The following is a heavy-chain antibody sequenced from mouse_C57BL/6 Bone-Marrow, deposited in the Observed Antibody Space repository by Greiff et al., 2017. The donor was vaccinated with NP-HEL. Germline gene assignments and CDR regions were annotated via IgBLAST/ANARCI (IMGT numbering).Heavy chain of an antibody. CDR1: GYTFTSYG. CDR2: IYPRSGNT. Sequence: QVQLKQSGAELARPGASVKLSCKASGYTFTSYGISWVKQRTGQGLEWIGEIYPRSGNTYYNEKFKGKATLTADKSSSTAYMELRSLTSEDSAVYFCARGYGLAYWAKGLWSLSLQ. V-gene: IGHV1-81*01. D-gene: IGHD2-2*01. J-gene: IGHJ3*01. CDR3: ARGYGLAY.